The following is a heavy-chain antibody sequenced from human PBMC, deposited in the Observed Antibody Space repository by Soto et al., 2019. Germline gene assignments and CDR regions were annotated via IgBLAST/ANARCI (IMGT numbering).Heavy chain of an antibody. V-gene: IGHV1-69*13. D-gene: IGHD6-13*01. CDR1: GGTFSSYA. Sequence: SVKVSCKASGGTFSSYAISWVRQAPGQGLEWMGGIIPIFGTANYAQKFQGRVTITADESTSTAYMELSSLRSEDTAVYYCARDLREVGQQLIDAYYYYGMDVWGQGTTVTVSS. J-gene: IGHJ6*02. CDR3: ARDLREVGQQLIDAYYYYGMDV. CDR2: IIPIFGTA.